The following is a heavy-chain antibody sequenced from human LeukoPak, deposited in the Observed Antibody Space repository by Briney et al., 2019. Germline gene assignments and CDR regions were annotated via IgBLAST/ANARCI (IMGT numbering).Heavy chain of an antibody. CDR2: IYYSGST. V-gene: IGHV4-59*08. Sequence: SETLSLTCTVSGGSISSYYWSWIRQPPGKGLEWIGYIYYSGSTNYDPSLKSRVTISVDTSKNQFSLNLSSVTAADTAVYYCARGGGNSMAFDYWGQGILVTVSS. CDR1: GGSISSYY. J-gene: IGHJ4*02. CDR3: ARGGGNSMAFDY. D-gene: IGHD4-23*01.